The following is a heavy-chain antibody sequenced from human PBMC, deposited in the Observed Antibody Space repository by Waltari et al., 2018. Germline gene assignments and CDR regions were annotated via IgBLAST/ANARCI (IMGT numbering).Heavy chain of an antibody. V-gene: IGHV3-30*02. Sequence: QVQLVESGGGVVQPGGSLRLSCSSSGITFCNFAMPWVRQTPARGLEWVAFIRFDGTTAYYADSVTGRFTISRDNYESRCYLQMDNLRVEDTAVYYCARDVVGADDYWGQGTLVTVSS. J-gene: IGHJ4*02. CDR1: GITFCNFA. D-gene: IGHD1-26*01. CDR2: IRFDGTTA. CDR3: ARDVVGADDY.